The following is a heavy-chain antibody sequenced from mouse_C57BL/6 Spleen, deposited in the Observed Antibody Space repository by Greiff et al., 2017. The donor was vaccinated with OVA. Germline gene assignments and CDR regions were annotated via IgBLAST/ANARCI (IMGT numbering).Heavy chain of an antibody. D-gene: IGHD1-1*01. CDR1: GFTFTTYT. V-gene: IGHV10-3*01. CDR3: VREYYCGSSSWYFDV. Sequence: EVKLVESGGGLVQPKGSLKLSCAASGFTFTTYTMHWVRQAPGKGLEWVARIRSKSSNYATYYADSVKDRFTISRDDSQSMLYLQMNNLKTEDTAMYYCVREYYCGSSSWYFDVWGTGTTVTVSS. J-gene: IGHJ1*03. CDR2: IRSKSSNYAT.